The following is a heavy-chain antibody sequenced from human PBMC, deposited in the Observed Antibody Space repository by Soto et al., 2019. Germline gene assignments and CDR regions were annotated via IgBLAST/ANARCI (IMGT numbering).Heavy chain of an antibody. Sequence: ASVKVSCKASGYTFTSYGISWVRQAPGQGLEWMGWISAYNGNTNYAQKLQGRVTMTTDTSTSTAYMELRSLRSDDTAVHYCARGSGSTTSPSYYGMDVWGQGTTVTVSS. J-gene: IGHJ6*02. CDR3: ARGSGSTTSPSYYGMDV. CDR2: ISAYNGNT. D-gene: IGHD1-26*01. CDR1: GYTFTSYG. V-gene: IGHV1-18*01.